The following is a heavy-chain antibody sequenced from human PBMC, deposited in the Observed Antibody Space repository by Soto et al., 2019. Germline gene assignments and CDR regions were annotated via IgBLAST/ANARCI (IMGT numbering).Heavy chain of an antibody. V-gene: IGHV3-33*01. CDR2: ILYDGINK. D-gene: IGHD3-22*01. Sequence: AGGSLKLSCAAAGFPFNSYCLHWVPPAPGQGLEVVAVILYDGINKYYADSVKGRFTISRDNSNNTLFLQMNSLRAEDTAVYYFASTRDYYYDSSDDGEKPTDYWGQGTLVTVSS. J-gene: IGHJ4*02. CDR3: ASTRDYYYDSSDDGEKPTDY. CDR1: GFPFNSYC.